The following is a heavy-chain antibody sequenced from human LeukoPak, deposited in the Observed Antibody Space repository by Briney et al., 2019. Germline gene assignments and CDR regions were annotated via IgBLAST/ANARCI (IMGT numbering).Heavy chain of an antibody. V-gene: IGHV1-18*01. CDR1: GYIFTTYA. D-gene: IGHD3-3*01. CDR2: ISAFNGNA. J-gene: IGHJ4*02. Sequence: GASVKVSCKASGYIFTTYAITWVRQAPGQGLEWMGGISAFNGNANYAQKFQGRVTLTTDTSTRTAYMELRSLRSDDTAVYYCARDLERYYDLEGRSGYWGQGTLVTVSS. CDR3: ARDLERYYDLEGRSGY.